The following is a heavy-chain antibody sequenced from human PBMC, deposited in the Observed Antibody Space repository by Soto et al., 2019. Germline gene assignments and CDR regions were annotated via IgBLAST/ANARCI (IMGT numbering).Heavy chain of an antibody. CDR3: AIQSKHDYSTLRLLDY. D-gene: IGHD4-4*01. V-gene: IGHV3-11*01. CDR1: GFTFSDYY. J-gene: IGHJ4*02. Sequence: GGSLRLSCAASGFTFSDYYMSWIRQAPGKGLEWVSYISSSGSTIYYADSVKGRFTISRDNAKNSLYLQMNSLRAEDTAVYYCAIQSKHDYSTLRLLDYWGQGTLVTVSS. CDR2: ISSSGSTI.